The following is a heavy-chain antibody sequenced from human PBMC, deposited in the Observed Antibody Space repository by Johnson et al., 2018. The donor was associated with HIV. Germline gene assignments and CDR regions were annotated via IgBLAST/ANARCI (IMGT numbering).Heavy chain of an antibody. D-gene: IGHD2-15*01. Sequence: QVQLVESGGDLVKPEGSLRLSCVASGFVFSDSHMSWIRQAPGRGLEWISYISSSGSTIYYADSVKGRFTISRDNAKNSLYLQMNSLRAEDTALYYCAGGRIGAFDIWGQGTMVTVSS. CDR1: GFVFSDSH. V-gene: IGHV3-11*01. J-gene: IGHJ3*02. CDR2: ISSSGSTI. CDR3: AGGRIGAFDI.